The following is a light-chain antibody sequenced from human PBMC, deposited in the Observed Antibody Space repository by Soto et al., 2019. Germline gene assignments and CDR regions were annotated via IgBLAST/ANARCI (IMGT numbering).Light chain of an antibody. CDR1: SSDVGSYNL. CDR3: CSYAGSSNSHV. Sequence: QSVLTQPASVSGSPGQSITISCTGTSSDVGSYNLVSWYQQHPGKAPKLMIYEVSKRPSGVSNRFSGSKSGNTASLTISGLQAEDEADYYCCSYAGSSNSHVFGTGTKVTV. J-gene: IGLJ1*01. V-gene: IGLV2-23*02. CDR2: EVS.